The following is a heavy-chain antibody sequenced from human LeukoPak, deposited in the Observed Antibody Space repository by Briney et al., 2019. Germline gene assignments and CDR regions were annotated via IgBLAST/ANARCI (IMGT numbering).Heavy chain of an antibody. CDR3: ARGNWFDP. CDR2: VYSNNST. V-gene: IGHV3-53*01. J-gene: IGHJ5*02. CDR1: GFTVSSNY. Sequence: PGGSLRLSCAASGFTVSSNYMSWVRQAPGKGLEWVSLVYSNNSTLYSDSVKGRFTISRDNSKNTLYLQMNSLRAEDTALYNCARGNWFDPWGQGTLVTVSS.